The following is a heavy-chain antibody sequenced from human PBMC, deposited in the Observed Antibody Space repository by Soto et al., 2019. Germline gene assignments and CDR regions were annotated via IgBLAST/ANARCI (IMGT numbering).Heavy chain of an antibody. V-gene: IGHV4-39*01. CDR2: IYYSGST. J-gene: IGHJ5*02. CDR3: ARRIAARLNWFDP. Sequence: QLQLQESGPGLVKPSETLSLTCTVSGGSISSSSYYWGWIRQPPGKGLEWIGSIYYSGSTYYNPSLKSRVTISVDTSKNQFSLKLSSVTAADTAVYYCARRIAARLNWFDPWGQGTLVTVSS. CDR1: GGSISSSSYY. D-gene: IGHD6-6*01.